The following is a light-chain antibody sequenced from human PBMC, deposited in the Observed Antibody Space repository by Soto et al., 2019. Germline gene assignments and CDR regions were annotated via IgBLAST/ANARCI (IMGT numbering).Light chain of an antibody. CDR3: QQYDTYSRT. V-gene: IGKV1-5*03. CDR1: QSVSNW. CDR2: EGS. J-gene: IGKJ1*01. Sequence: DIQMTQSPSALSASVGDRVTITCRASQSVSNWLAWYRQKPGEAPKLLIYEGSTLERGVPSRFSGSGSGTEFPLPLSSLPPYDFATCYCQQYDTYSRTFGQGTKVEVK.